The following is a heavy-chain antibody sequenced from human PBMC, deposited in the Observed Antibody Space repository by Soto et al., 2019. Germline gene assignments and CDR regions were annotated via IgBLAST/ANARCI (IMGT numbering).Heavy chain of an antibody. CDR1: GFTFSSHG. CDR3: ARWGNWKVADY. Sequence: QVLLVQSGGGVVQPGTSLRLSCAASGFTFSSHGMHWVRRAPGKGLEWVAVIWYDGSEKYYRDSVKGRFTISRDNSKNTLYLQMNSLTVEDTAVYYCARWGNWKVADYWGQGTLVTVSS. D-gene: IGHD1-1*01. V-gene: IGHV3-33*01. CDR2: IWYDGSEK. J-gene: IGHJ4*02.